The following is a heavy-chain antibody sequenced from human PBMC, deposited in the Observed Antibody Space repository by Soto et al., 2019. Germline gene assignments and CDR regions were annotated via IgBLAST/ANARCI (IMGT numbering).Heavy chain of an antibody. Sequence: PGGSLRLSCAASGFTFSSHSINWVRQAPGKGLEWVSYISGSGATKYYADSVKGRFTISRDNARNSLYLQMSSLSDEDTAVYYCAKGTSHTYYDYVWGSYRYPDAFDIWGQGTTVTVSS. J-gene: IGHJ3*02. CDR3: AKGTSHTYYDYVWGSYRYPDAFDI. CDR2: ISGSGATK. CDR1: GFTFSSHS. V-gene: IGHV3-48*02. D-gene: IGHD3-16*02.